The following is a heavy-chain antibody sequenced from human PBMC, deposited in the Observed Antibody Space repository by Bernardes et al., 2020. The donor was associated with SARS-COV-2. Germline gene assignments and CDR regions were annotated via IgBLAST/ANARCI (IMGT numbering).Heavy chain of an antibody. CDR3: ARDRGDCSSTSCYSGYFQH. CDR2: ISYDGRNQ. V-gene: IGHV3-30*04. J-gene: IGHJ1*01. CDR1: GFTFRSSA. Sequence: GWTLRLSCAASGFTFRSSAMHWVRQAPGPGLAWVAVISYDGRNQYYADSVKGRFTISRDNSKNTLYLQMNSLRAEDTAVYYCARDRGDCSSTSCYSGYFQHWGQGTLVTGSA. D-gene: IGHD2-2*02.